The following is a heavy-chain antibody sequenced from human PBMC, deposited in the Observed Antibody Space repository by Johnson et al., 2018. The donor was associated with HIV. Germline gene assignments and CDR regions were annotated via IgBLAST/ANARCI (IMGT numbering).Heavy chain of an antibody. CDR3: AKDRSMDDAFDI. J-gene: IGHJ3*02. CDR2: IRSDGTNK. Sequence: QVQLVESGGGLVKPGGSLRLSCAASGFTFSDYYMSWIRQAPGKGLEWVAFIRSDGTNKYYADSVKGRFTISRDNSKNTLYLQMNSLRAEDTAVYYCAKDRSMDDAFDIWGRGTMVTVSS. CDR1: GFTFSDYY. V-gene: IGHV3-30*02. D-gene: IGHD1-26*01.